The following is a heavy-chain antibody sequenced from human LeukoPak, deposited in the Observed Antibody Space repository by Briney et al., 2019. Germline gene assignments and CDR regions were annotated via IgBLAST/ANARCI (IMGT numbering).Heavy chain of an antibody. Sequence: PSETLCLSCAVYGGSLNLYYWSWIRQPPGKGLEWTWEIDNSGGTNYYPSQKSRVTISVGTPKDQFFLKLSSVTAADTAVDYCARERDRRATFYQSPLVHWGQGALVGVGS. CDR3: ARERDRRATFYQSPLVH. CDR1: GGSLNLYY. V-gene: IGHV4-34*01. J-gene: IGHJ4*02. CDR2: IDNSGGT. D-gene: IGHD2/OR15-2a*01.